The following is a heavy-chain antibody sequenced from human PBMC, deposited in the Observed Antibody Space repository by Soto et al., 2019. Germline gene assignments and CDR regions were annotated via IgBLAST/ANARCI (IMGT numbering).Heavy chain of an antibody. D-gene: IGHD2-2*01. Sequence: GGSLRLSCAASGFTFSSYSMNWVRQAPGKGLEWVSSISSSSSYIYYADSVKGRFTISRDNAKNSLYLQMNSLRAEDTAVYYCAREGLQYCSSTSCYDYWGQGTLVTVSS. J-gene: IGHJ4*02. CDR1: GFTFSSYS. CDR3: AREGLQYCSSTSCYDY. CDR2: ISSSSSYI. V-gene: IGHV3-21*01.